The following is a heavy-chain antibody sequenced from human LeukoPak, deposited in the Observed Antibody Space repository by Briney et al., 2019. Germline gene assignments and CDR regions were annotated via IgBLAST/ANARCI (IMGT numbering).Heavy chain of an antibody. V-gene: IGHV3-21*01. CDR3: AKTLYCSSTSCLEDYYYYMDV. Sequence: GGSLRLSCAASGFTFSSYGMHWVRQAPGKGLEWVSSISSGSSYIYYADSVKGRFTISRDNAKNSLYLQMNSLRAEDTAVYYCAKTLYCSSTSCLEDYYYYMDVWGKGTTVTVSS. J-gene: IGHJ6*03. CDR2: ISSGSSYI. D-gene: IGHD2-2*01. CDR1: GFTFSSYG.